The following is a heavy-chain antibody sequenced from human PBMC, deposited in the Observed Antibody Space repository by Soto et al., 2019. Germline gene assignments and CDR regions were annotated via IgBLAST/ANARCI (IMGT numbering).Heavy chain of an antibody. J-gene: IGHJ3*02. D-gene: IGHD3-22*01. CDR3: ARVWTENYYGSSGFDDAFDI. Sequence: ASVKASCKASGYTFAANYLPWVRQAPGQGLEWMGWISPHSGGTEYAQNLQGRVTLTRDTSINTAYMELSRLKSDDTAVYYCARVWTENYYGSSGFDDAFDIWG. CDR1: GYTFAANY. V-gene: IGHV1-2*02. CDR2: ISPHSGGT.